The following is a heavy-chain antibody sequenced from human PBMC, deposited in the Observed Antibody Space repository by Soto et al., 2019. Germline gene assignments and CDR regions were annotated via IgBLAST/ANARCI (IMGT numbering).Heavy chain of an antibody. Sequence: EVQLVESGGGLVQPGGSLRLSCAASGYSLSTYWMHWVRQIPGQGLTWVSRIGPDGSSATYADSVKGRFTMSRDNANNAEYLQMNSLRAEDSGVYYCASEHSGYHHGEDYYHDVDVCGQGTTVTVSS. CDR3: ASEHSGYHHGEDYYHDVDV. D-gene: IGHD3-22*01. J-gene: IGHJ6*02. CDR2: IGPDGSSA. V-gene: IGHV3-74*03. CDR1: GYSLSTYW.